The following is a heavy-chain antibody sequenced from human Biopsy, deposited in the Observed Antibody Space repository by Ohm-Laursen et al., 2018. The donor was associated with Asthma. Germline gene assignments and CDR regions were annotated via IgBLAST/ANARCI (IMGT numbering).Heavy chain of an antibody. CDR3: ARGWNCGGDCYSLDS. J-gene: IGHJ4*02. D-gene: IGHD2-21*02. CDR1: GDSIDSGDYS. Sequence: SQTLSLTCAVSGDSIDSGDYSWTWIRQSPGVGLEWIGYIYRNGDTYYNPTLKNRVTISIDRSKNQFSLRLRSVTAADTAVYYCARGWNCGGDCYSLDSWGQGTLVTVSS. CDR2: IYRNGDT. V-gene: IGHV4-30-2*06.